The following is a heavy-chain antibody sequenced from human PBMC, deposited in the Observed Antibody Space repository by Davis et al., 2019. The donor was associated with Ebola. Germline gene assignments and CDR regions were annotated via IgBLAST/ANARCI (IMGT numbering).Heavy chain of an antibody. J-gene: IGHJ6*04. D-gene: IGHD3-10*01. CDR1: GFTFSSYG. CDR3: AKEGLLWFGELLYSYYYGMDV. Sequence: GESLKISCAASGFTFSSYGMHWVRQAPGKGLEWVAVISYDGSNKYYADSVKGRFTISRDNSKNTLYLQMNSLRAEDTAVYYCAKEGLLWFGELLYSYYYGMDVWGKGTTVTVSS. CDR2: ISYDGSNK. V-gene: IGHV3-30*18.